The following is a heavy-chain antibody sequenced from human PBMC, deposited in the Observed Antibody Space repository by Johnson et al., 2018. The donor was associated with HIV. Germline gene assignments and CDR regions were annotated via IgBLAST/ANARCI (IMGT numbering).Heavy chain of an antibody. V-gene: IGHV3-53*01. CDR1: GFTVSSNY. CDR3: ARDLPRYYYDSSGWSPGAFDI. J-gene: IGHJ3*02. D-gene: IGHD3-22*01. CDR2: IYSGGST. Sequence: EQLVESGGGLIQPGGSLRLSCAASGFTVSSNYMNWVRQAPGKGLEWVSVIYSGGSTYYADSVKGRFTISRDNSKNTLCLQMNSLRVEDTAMYYCARDLPRYYYDSSGWSPGAFDIWGQGTMVTVSS.